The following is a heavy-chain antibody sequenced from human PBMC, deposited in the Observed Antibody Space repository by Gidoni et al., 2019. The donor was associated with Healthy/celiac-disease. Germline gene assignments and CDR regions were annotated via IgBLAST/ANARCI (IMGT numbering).Heavy chain of an antibody. Sequence: QVQLVESGGGLVKPGGSLRLSCTASGFTFSDYYMSWIRQAPGKGLEWVSYISSSSSYTNYADSVKGRFTISRDNAKNALYLQMNSLRAEDTAVYYCARDKGSGSYTDFDYWGQGTLVTVSS. V-gene: IGHV3-11*06. J-gene: IGHJ4*02. CDR1: GFTFSDYY. CDR2: ISSSSSYT. D-gene: IGHD1-26*01. CDR3: ARDKGSGSYTDFDY.